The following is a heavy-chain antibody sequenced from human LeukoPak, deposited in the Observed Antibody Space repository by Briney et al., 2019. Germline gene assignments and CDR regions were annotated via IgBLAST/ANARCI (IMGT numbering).Heavy chain of an antibody. CDR2: ISWDVGST. CDR1: GFTFDDYA. D-gene: IGHD5-12*01. CDR3: AKDKEYSGFGPILSGYYYGMDV. J-gene: IGHJ6*04. Sequence: PGGSLRLSCAASGFTFDDYAMHWVRQAPGKGLEWVSLISWDVGSTYYADSVKGRFTISRDNSRHTLYLQMNSLGAEDTALYYCAKDKEYSGFGPILSGYYYGMDVWGKGTTVTVSS. V-gene: IGHV3-43D*04.